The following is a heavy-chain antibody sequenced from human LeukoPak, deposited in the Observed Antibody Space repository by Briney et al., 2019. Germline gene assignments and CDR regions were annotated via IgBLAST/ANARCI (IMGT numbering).Heavy chain of an antibody. CDR2: ISSSGTIM. D-gene: IGHD4-17*01. CDR3: ATVGILRSNDY. CDR1: GFTFSNYD. Sequence: RGSLRLSCAASGFTFSNYDMSWFRQAPGKGLVWVSTISSSGTIMYYADSMKGRFTTSRDNSKNSLYLQLNSLRAEDTAVYYCATVGILRSNDYWGQGTLVTVSS. V-gene: IGHV3-48*03. J-gene: IGHJ4*02.